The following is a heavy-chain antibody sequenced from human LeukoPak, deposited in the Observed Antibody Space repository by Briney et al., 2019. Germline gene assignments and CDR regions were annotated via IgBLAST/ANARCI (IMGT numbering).Heavy chain of an antibody. CDR3: AELGITMIGGV. V-gene: IGHV3-21*01. J-gene: IGHJ6*04. CDR2: ISTSSSYI. CDR1: GFTFSSYS. D-gene: IGHD3-10*02. Sequence: GGSLRLSCTASGFTFSSYSMNWVRQAPGKGLEWVSSISTSSSYIYYADSVKGRFTISGDNAKNSLYLQMNSLRAEDTAVYYCAELGITMIGGVWGKGTTVTISS.